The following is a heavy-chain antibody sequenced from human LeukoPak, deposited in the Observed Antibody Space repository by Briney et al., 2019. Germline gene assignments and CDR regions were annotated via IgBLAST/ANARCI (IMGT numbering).Heavy chain of an antibody. D-gene: IGHD4-17*01. CDR2: IYYSGST. Sequence: SETLSLTCTVSGGSISSYYWSWIRQPPGKGLEWIGYIYYSGSTNYNPSLKSRVTISVDTSKNQFSLKLSSVTAADTAVYYCARGYGDYDYWGQGTLVTVSS. J-gene: IGHJ4*02. CDR3: ARGYGDYDY. V-gene: IGHV4-59*01. CDR1: GGSISSYY.